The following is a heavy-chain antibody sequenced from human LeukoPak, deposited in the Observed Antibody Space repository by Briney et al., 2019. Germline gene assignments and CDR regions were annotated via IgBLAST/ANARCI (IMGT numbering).Heavy chain of an antibody. J-gene: IGHJ6*03. CDR1: GYTFTSYD. CDR2: VNPNSGNT. CDR3: ARGYIAALQIYYYYYYMDV. D-gene: IGHD6-6*01. Sequence: ASVKVSCKASGYTFTSYDINWVRQATGQGLEWMGWVNPNSGNTGYAQKFQGRVTITRNTSISTAYMELSSLRSEDTAVYYCARGYIAALQIYYYYYYMDVWGKGTTVTVSS. V-gene: IGHV1-8*03.